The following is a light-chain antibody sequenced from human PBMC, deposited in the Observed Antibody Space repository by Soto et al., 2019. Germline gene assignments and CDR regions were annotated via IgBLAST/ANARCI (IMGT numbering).Light chain of an antibody. CDR1: TPNIGSNS. V-gene: IGLV1-44*01. Sequence: QSVLTQPPSASGTPGQRVTIYCSGSTPNIGSNSVSWYRQLPGTAPKLLIYSHNQRPSGVPDRFSGSKSGTSASLAISGLQSEDEADYYCSTWDDSLNGPVFGGGTKVTVL. J-gene: IGLJ3*02. CDR2: SHN. CDR3: STWDDSLNGPV.